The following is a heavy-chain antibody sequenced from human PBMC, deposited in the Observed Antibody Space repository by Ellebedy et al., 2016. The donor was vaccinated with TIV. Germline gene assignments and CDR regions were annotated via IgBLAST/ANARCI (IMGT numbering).Heavy chain of an antibody. D-gene: IGHD3-22*01. J-gene: IGHJ3*02. Sequence: GESLKISCAASGFTFSGSAMHWVRQASGKGLEWVGRIRSKANSYATAYAASVKGRFTISRDDSKNTAYLQMNSLKTEDTAVYYCTRYSIEYYYDSRTSHDAFDIWGQGTMVTVSS. CDR3: TRYSIEYYYDSRTSHDAFDI. V-gene: IGHV3-73*01. CDR2: IRSKANSYAT. CDR1: GFTFSGSA.